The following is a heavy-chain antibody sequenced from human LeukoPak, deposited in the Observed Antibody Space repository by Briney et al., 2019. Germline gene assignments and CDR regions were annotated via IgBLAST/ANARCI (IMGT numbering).Heavy chain of an antibody. D-gene: IGHD4-17*01. Sequence: SETLSLTCAVSGGSISSSNWWNWVRQPPGKGLEWIGEIYHSGSTNYNPSLKSRVTISVDKSKNQFSLKLSSVTAADTAVYYCARDHHGDYGGRGDWGQGTLVTVSS. CDR3: ARDHHGDYGGRGD. J-gene: IGHJ4*02. CDR2: IYHSGST. V-gene: IGHV4-4*02. CDR1: GGSISSSNW.